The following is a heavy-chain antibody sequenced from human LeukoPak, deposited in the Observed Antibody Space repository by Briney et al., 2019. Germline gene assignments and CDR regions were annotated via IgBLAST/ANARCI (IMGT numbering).Heavy chain of an antibody. J-gene: IGHJ6*03. D-gene: IGHD3-10*01. V-gene: IGHV1-18*01. Sequence: ASVKVSCKASGYTFTSYGISWVRQAPGQGLEWMGRISAYNGNTNYAQKLQGRVTMTTDTSTSTAYMELRSLRSDDTAVYYCARDRILLWFGSTGGYYYYMDVWGKGTTVTISS. CDR3: ARDRILLWFGSTGGYYYYMDV. CDR1: GYTFTSYG. CDR2: ISAYNGNT.